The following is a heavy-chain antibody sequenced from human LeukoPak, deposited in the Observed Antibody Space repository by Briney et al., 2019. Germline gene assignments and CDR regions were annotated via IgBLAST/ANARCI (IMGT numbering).Heavy chain of an antibody. CDR3: ARAQPGYSYGYDY. D-gene: IGHD5-18*01. V-gene: IGHV3-7*01. Sequence: GGSLRLSCAASGFTFSSYWMSWVRQAPGKGLEWVANIKQDGSEKYYVDSVKGRFTTSRDNAKNSLYLQMNSLRAEDTAVYYCARAQPGYSYGYDYWGQGTLVTVSS. CDR2: IKQDGSEK. CDR1: GFTFSSYW. J-gene: IGHJ4*02.